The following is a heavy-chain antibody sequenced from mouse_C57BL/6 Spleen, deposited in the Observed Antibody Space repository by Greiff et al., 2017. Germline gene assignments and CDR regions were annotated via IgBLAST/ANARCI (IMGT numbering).Heavy chain of an antibody. J-gene: IGHJ2*01. D-gene: IGHD1-1*01. CDR2: IYPGDGDT. V-gene: IGHV1-82*01. CDR3: ARGGYYGSLDY. CDR1: GYAFSSSW. Sequence: QVPLQQSGPELVKPGASVKISCKASGYAFSSSWMNWVKQRPGKGLEWIGRIYPGDGDTNYNGKFKGKATLTADKSSSTAYMQLSSRTSEDSAVYFCARGGYYGSLDYWGQGTTLTVSS.